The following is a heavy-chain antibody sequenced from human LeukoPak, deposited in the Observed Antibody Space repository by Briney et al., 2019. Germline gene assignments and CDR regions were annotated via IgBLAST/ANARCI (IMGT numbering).Heavy chain of an antibody. J-gene: IGHJ4*02. CDR1: DYSISSAYY. D-gene: IGHD2-21*02. V-gene: IGHV4-38-2*02. Sequence: PSETLSLTCAVSDYSISSAYYWGWIRQPPGKGLEWIGSIYHSGSTDYNPPLKSRVTISVDTSKNQFSLKLRSVTAADTAVYYCARDQAYCGGGCYFDFWGQGTLVTVSS. CDR2: IYHSGST. CDR3: ARDQAYCGGGCYFDF.